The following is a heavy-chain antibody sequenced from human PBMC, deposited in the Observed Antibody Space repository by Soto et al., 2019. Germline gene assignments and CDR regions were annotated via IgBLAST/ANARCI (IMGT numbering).Heavy chain of an antibody. CDR2: ISTSSSTI. J-gene: IGHJ4*02. Sequence: EVQLVESGGGLVQPGGSLRLSCAASGFTFSNYDMNWVRQAPGKGLEWVSYISTSSSTIYYADSVKGRFSISRDNAKDSLYLQMNSLRDEDTAVYYCAREKGGAPAFWGQGTLVTVSS. V-gene: IGHV3-48*02. CDR3: AREKGGAPAF. D-gene: IGHD3-16*01. CDR1: GFTFSNYD.